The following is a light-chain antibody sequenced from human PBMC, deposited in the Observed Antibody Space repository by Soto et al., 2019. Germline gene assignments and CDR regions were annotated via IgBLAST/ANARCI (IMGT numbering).Light chain of an antibody. CDR1: QGNIDY. CDR3: QKDNSAPQT. Sequence: DIQMTQSPSSLSASVGDRVTITCRASQGNIDYLAWYQQKLGKAPKLLIYAASTLQSGVPSRFSGSGAGTDFTLTISGLQPEDVAMYFCQKDNSAPQTFGQGTKVEIK. J-gene: IGKJ1*01. V-gene: IGKV1-27*01. CDR2: AAS.